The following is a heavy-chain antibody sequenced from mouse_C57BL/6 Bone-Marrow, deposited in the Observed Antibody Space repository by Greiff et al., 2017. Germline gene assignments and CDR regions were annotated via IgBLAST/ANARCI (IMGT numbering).Heavy chain of an antibody. D-gene: IGHD2-3*01. J-gene: IGHJ2*01. Sequence: EVKLQESGGGLVQPGGSLKLSCAAPESTFSSHALSWVRQTPETRLELVATIIGGGGYTYSPDNVNGRFAISRDNAKNNLYLPMSHLKSEDTAMYYCARDQEIDGYFPDYWGQGTTLTVSS. CDR2: IIGGGGYT. CDR1: ESTFSSHA. V-gene: IGHV5-4*01. CDR3: ARDQEIDGYFPDY.